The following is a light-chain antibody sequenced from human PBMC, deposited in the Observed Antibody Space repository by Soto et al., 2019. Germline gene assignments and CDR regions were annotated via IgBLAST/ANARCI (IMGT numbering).Light chain of an antibody. CDR1: QSVSSN. CDR3: QPYNNWPLT. V-gene: IGKV3-15*01. CDR2: GAS. Sequence: EIVLTQSPDTLSVSPGERATLSCRASQSVSSNLAWYQQKPGQAPRLLIYGASTRATGVPTRFSGSRSGAEFTLTINSLQSEDFAVYYCQPYNNWPLTFGGGTKVDI. J-gene: IGKJ4*01.